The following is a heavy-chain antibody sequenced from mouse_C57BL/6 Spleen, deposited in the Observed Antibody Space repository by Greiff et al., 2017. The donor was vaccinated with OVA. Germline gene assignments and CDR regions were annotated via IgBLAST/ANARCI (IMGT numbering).Heavy chain of an antibody. CDR3: ARDYYGSSSFAY. V-gene: IGHV3-6*01. J-gene: IGHJ3*01. CDR1: GYSIPSGYY. Sequence: EVQLQESGPGLVKPSQSLSLTCSVTGYSIPSGYYWNWIRQFPGNKLEWMGYISYDGSNNYNPSLKNRISITRDTSKNQFFLKLNSVTTEDTATYYCARDYYGSSSFAYWGQGTLVTVSA. CDR2: ISYDGSN. D-gene: IGHD1-1*01.